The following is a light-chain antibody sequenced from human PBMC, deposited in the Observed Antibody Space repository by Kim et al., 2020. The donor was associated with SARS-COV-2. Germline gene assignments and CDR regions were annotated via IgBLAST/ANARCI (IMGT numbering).Light chain of an antibody. J-gene: IGKJ4*01. CDR3: QHRYTVPPLT. Sequence: SPGERATLSCRASQTISTYLAWYQHKPGQAPRLLIHDASHRATGIPARFSGSGSGTDFTLTISYLEPEDFAVYYCQHRYTVPPLTFGGGTKVDIK. V-gene: IGKV3-11*01. CDR2: DAS. CDR1: QTISTY.